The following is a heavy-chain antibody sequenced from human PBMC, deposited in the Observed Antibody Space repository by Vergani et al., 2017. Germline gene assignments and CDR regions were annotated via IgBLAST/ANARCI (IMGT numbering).Heavy chain of an antibody. D-gene: IGHD3-22*01. J-gene: IGHJ4*02. V-gene: IGHV1-69*01. CDR2: IIPIFGTA. CDR1: GGTFSSYA. Sequence: QVQLVQSGAEVKKPGSSVKVSCKASGGTFSSYAISWVRQAPGQGLEWMGGIIPIFGTANYAQKFQGRVTITADESTSTAYMELSSLRSEDTAVYYWARGARYYYDSSGYYSVGDWGQGTLVTVSS. CDR3: ARGARYYYDSSGYYSVGD.